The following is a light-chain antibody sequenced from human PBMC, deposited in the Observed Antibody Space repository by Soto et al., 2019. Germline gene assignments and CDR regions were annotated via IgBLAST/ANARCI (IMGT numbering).Light chain of an antibody. CDR1: QSVSSNY. J-gene: IGKJ1*01. Sequence: EIVLTQSPATLSLSPGERATLSCRASQSVSSNYLSWYQQKPGQAPRLLIYGASSRLPGIPDRFSGSGSGTDFTLTISSLQPDDFATYYCQHYNSYSEAFGQGTKVDNK. CDR3: QHYNSYSEA. V-gene: IGKV3D-7*01. CDR2: GAS.